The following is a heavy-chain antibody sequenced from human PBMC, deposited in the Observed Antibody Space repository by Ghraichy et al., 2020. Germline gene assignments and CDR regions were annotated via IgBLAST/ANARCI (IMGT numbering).Heavy chain of an antibody. Sequence: SETLSLTCTVSGGSISSYYWSWIRQPPGKGLEWIGYIYYSGATNYNPSLKSRVTISVDTSKNQFSLKLSSVTAADTAVYYCARDRSEFDYWGQGTLVTVSS. V-gene: IGHV4-59*01. CDR3: ARDRSEFDY. CDR2: IYYSGAT. J-gene: IGHJ4*02. CDR1: GGSISSYY.